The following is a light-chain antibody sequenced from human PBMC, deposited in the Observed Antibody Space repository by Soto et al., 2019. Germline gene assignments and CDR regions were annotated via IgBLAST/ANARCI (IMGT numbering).Light chain of an antibody. V-gene: IGKV3-20*01. J-gene: IGKJ2*01. CDR1: QSVNGND. Sequence: ETVLTQSPGTLSLSPGERATLSCRASQSVNGNDLAWYQHKPGQAPRLLIYGASKRVTGIPDRFSGSGSATDFTLTISRLEPEDFAVYYCQQYGNSPSSFGQGTNLEIK. CDR3: QQYGNSPSS. CDR2: GAS.